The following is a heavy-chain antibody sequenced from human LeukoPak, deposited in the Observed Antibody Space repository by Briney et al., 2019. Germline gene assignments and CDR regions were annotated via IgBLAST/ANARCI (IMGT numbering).Heavy chain of an antibody. Sequence: SETLSLTCTVSGGSISGYYWSWIRQPPGKGLEWIGEINHSGSTNYNPSLKSRVTISVDTSKNQFSLKLSSVTAADTAVYYCASMARATWGQGTLVTVSS. J-gene: IGHJ5*02. CDR2: INHSGST. D-gene: IGHD3-10*01. V-gene: IGHV4-34*01. CDR1: GGSISGYY. CDR3: ASMARAT.